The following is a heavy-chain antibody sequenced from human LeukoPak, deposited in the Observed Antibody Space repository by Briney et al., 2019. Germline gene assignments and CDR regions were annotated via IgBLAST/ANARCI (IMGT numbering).Heavy chain of an antibody. Sequence: GGSLRLSCAASGFTFRHYTMHWVRQAPGKGLEWVAALSDDGSNKFYADSVKGRFTISRDNAKNTLYLQMNSLRVEDTAVYYCARVRSGSSAGNYGMDVWGQGTTVTVSS. D-gene: IGHD1-26*01. CDR3: ARVRSGSSAGNYGMDV. V-gene: IGHV3-30*04. CDR1: GFTFRHYT. J-gene: IGHJ6*02. CDR2: LSDDGSNK.